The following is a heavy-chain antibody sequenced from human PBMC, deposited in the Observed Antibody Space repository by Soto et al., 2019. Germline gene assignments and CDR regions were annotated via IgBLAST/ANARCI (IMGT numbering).Heavy chain of an antibody. V-gene: IGHV1-3*01. CDR1: GYTFTSYA. Sequence: QVQLVQSGAEVKKPGASVKVSCKASGYTFTSYAMHWVRQAPGQRLEWMGWINAGNGNTKYSQKFQGRVTITRDTSASTAYMELSSLRSEDTAVYYCARGGSMVRGVTYYYYYMDVWGKGTTVTVSS. CDR2: INAGNGNT. J-gene: IGHJ6*03. CDR3: ARGGSMVRGVTYYYYYMDV. D-gene: IGHD3-10*01.